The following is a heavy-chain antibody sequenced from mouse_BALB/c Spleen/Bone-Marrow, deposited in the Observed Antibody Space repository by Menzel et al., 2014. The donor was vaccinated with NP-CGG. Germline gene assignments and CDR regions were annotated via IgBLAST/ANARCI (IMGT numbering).Heavy chain of an antibody. CDR1: GYTSTSSW. V-gene: IGHV1S130*01. CDR2: IHPNTDNT. D-gene: IGHD2-14*01. Sequence: QVQLQQSGSVLVRPGASVKLSCKASGYTSTSSWMHWAKQRPGQGLEWIGEIHPNTDNTNYDEKFKGKATLTVDTSSSTAYVDLSSLTSEDSAVYYCARHHRYAYYIDYWGQGTTLTVSS. J-gene: IGHJ2*01. CDR3: ARHHRYAYYIDY.